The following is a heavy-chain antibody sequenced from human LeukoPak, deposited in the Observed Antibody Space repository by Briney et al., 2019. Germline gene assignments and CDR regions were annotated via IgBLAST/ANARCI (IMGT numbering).Heavy chain of an antibody. CDR1: GFTFSSYA. CDR2: ISSNGGST. V-gene: IGHV3-64*01. CDR3: AREGGWLQSRAVDY. D-gene: IGHD5-24*01. Sequence: GGSLRLSCAASGFTFSSYAMHWVRPAPGKGLEYVSAISSNGGSTYYANSVKGRFTISRDNSKNTLYLQMGSLRAEDMAVYYYAREGGWLQSRAVDYWGQGTLVTVYS. J-gene: IGHJ4*02.